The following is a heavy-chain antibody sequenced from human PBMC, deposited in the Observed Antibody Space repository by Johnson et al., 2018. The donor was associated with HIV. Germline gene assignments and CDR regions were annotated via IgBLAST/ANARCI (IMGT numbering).Heavy chain of an antibody. CDR2: IRYDGSNK. Sequence: QVLLVESGGGVVQPGGSLRLSCAASGFTFSSYGMHWVRQAPGKVLEWMAFIRYDGSNKYYADSVKGRFTISRDNSKNMVYLQMNSLRPEDTAVYYCARDGRDLVTRGSFDVWGQGTVVTVSS. CDR3: ARDGRDLVTRGSFDV. J-gene: IGHJ3*01. CDR1: GFTFSSYG. V-gene: IGHV3-30*02. D-gene: IGHD3-9*01.